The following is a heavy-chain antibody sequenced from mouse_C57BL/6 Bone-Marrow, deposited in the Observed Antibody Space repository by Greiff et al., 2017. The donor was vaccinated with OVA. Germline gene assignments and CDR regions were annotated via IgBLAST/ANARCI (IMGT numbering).Heavy chain of an antibody. D-gene: IGHD1-1*01. CDR2: ISNLAYSI. CDR1: GFTFSDYG. V-gene: IGHV5-15*01. J-gene: IGHJ3*01. Sequence: EVKVVESGGGLVQPGGSLKLSCAASGFTFSDYGMAWVRQAPRKGPEWVAFISNLAYSIYYADTVTGRFTISRENAKNTLYLEMSSLRSEDTAMYYCARDSVVPFAYWGQGTLVTVSA. CDR3: ARDSVVPFAY.